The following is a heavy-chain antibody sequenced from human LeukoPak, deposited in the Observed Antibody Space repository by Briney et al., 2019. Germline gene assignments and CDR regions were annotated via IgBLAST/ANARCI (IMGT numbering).Heavy chain of an antibody. D-gene: IGHD1-26*01. CDR3: ARDKYSGSYVRVSAFDI. J-gene: IGHJ3*02. CDR1: GYTFTGYY. V-gene: IGHV1-2*02. Sequence: ASAKVSCKASGYTFTGYYMHWVRQAPGQGLEWMGWINTNSGGTNYAQKFQGRVTMTRDTSISTAYMELSRLRSDDTAVYYCARDKYSGSYVRVSAFDIWGQGTMVTVSP. CDR2: INTNSGGT.